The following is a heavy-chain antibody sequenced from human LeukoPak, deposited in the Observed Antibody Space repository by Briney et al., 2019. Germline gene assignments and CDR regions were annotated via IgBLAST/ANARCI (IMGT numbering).Heavy chain of an antibody. D-gene: IGHD1-26*01. CDR2: INSDGSST. J-gene: IGHJ3*02. CDR3: ARTIGSKNAFDI. V-gene: IGHV3-74*01. Sequence: GGSLRLSCAASRFAFSSYWMHWVRQAPGKGLVWVSRINSDGSSTTYADSVKGRFTISRDNAKNTLYLQMNSLRAEDTAVYYCARTIGSKNAFDIWGQGTMVTVSS. CDR1: RFAFSSYW.